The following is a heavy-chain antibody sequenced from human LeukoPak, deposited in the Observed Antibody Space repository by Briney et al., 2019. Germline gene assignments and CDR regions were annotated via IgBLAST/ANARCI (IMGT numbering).Heavy chain of an antibody. Sequence: GGSLRLSCAASGFTFSSYGMSWVRQAPGKGLEWVSAISGSGGSTYYADSVRGRFTSSRDKSKNTLYLQMNSLRADDTAVYYCAKSLDYGGNRARLDFWGQGTLVTVSS. J-gene: IGHJ4*02. CDR2: ISGSGGST. CDR1: GFTFSSYG. V-gene: IGHV3-23*01. CDR3: AKSLDYGGNRARLDF. D-gene: IGHD4-23*01.